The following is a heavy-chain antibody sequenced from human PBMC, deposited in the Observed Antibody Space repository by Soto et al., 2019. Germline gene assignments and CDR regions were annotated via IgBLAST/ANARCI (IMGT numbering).Heavy chain of an antibody. V-gene: IGHV3-72*01. J-gene: IGHJ4*02. Sequence: EVQLVESGGGLVQPGGSLRLSCAASGFTFSDHYVDWVRQAPGKGLEWVARIRNKANSYSTEYAASAKGRLTISRDDSNNLGYLQMISLKTEDPAVYYCARIRLGSYDIKYFDYWGEGTLVTVST. D-gene: IGHD1-26*01. CDR3: ARIRLGSYDIKYFDY. CDR1: GFTFSDHY. CDR2: IRNKANSYST.